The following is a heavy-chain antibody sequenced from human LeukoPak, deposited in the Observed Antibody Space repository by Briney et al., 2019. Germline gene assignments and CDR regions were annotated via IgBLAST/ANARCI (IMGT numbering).Heavy chain of an antibody. D-gene: IGHD5-24*01. V-gene: IGHV4-59*08. J-gene: IGHJ6*02. CDR1: GGSINTYY. CDR2: IHYSGST. CDR3: ARSYNNAGYFYYGMDV. Sequence: SETLSLTCTLSGGSINTYYWSWIRQPPGKGLGWIGYIHYSGSTDYNPSLKSGVTISLDTSKNQFSLRLSSVTAADTAVYYCARSYNNAGYFYYGMDVWGQGTTVTVSS.